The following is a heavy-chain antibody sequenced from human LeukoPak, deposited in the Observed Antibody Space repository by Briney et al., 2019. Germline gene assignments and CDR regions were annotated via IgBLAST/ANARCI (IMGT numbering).Heavy chain of an antibody. CDR1: GGSISSTTYY. CDR2: IFYSGNT. D-gene: IGHD2-15*01. CDR3: ARRRGSFFDY. V-gene: IGHV4-39*01. J-gene: IGHJ4*02. Sequence: SETLSLTCTVSGGSISSTTYYWGWIRQPPGKGLEWIGNIFYSGNTYYNPSLKSRVTMSVDTSKNQFSLKLSSVTASDTAVYYCARRRGSFFDYWGQGTLVTVAS.